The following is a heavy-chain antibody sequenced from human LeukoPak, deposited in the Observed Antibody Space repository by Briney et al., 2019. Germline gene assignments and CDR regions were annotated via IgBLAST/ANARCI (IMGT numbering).Heavy chain of an antibody. D-gene: IGHD3-10*01. V-gene: IGHV4-59*08. CDR3: ARHGKTWFGEYLRPHKWFDL. CDR1: GDSINRDY. Sequence: PSETLSLTCTVSGDSINRDYWSWIRQPPGKGLEWLGYIYYSESTSYSPSLKSRVTISVDTSKNQLSLELSSVTAADTAVYYCARHGKTWFGEYLRPHKWFDLWGQGTLVTVSS. CDR2: IYYSEST. J-gene: IGHJ5*02.